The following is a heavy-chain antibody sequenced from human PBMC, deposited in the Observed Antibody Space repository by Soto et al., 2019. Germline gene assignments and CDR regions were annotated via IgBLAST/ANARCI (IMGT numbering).Heavy chain of an antibody. J-gene: IGHJ6*02. CDR2: ISAYNGNT. CDR3: ARDGYCSSTSCYTQGGLYYYYGMDV. D-gene: IGHD2-2*02. Sequence: GASVKVSCQASDYTLTRYGITWLRQAPGQGLAWMGWISAYNGNTNYAQKFQGRVTMTRDTSTSTAYMELRSLRSDDTAVYYCARDGYCSSTSCYTQGGLYYYYGMDVWGPGTTVTVSS. V-gene: IGHV1-18*01. CDR1: DYTLTRYG.